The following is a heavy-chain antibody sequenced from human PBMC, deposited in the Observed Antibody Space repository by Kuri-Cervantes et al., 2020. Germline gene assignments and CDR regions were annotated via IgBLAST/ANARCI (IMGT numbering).Heavy chain of an antibody. CDR3: ARGSYGSGSPKVVYYYYYGMDV. J-gene: IGHJ6*02. CDR1: GFTFSSYG. V-gene: IGHV3-30*03. CDR2: ISYDGSNK. Sequence: LSLTCAASGFTFSSYGMHWVRQAPGKELEWVAVISYDGSNKYYADSVKGRFTISRDNSKNTLYLQMNSLRAEDTAVYYCARGSYGSGSPKVVYYYYYGMDVWGQGTTVTVSS. D-gene: IGHD3-10*01.